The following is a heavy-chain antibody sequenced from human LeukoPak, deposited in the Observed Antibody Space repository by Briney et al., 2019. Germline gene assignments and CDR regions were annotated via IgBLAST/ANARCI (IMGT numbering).Heavy chain of an antibody. D-gene: IGHD6-19*01. J-gene: IGHJ3*02. Sequence: SETLSLTCAVYGGSFSGYYWSWIRQPPGKGLEWIGEINHSGSTNYNPSLKSRVTIPVDTSKNQFSLKLSSVTAADTAVYYCARDRYSSGWSDAFDIWGQGTMVTVSS. V-gene: IGHV4-34*01. CDR2: INHSGST. CDR1: GGSFSGYY. CDR3: ARDRYSSGWSDAFDI.